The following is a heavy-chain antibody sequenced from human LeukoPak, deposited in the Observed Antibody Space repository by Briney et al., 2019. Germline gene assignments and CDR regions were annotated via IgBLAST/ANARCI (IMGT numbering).Heavy chain of an antibody. J-gene: IGHJ6*03. V-gene: IGHV1-2*02. CDR3: ARVRPYYYYYMDV. CDR2: INPNSGGT. CDR1: GYTFTGYY. Sequence: GASVKVSCKASGYTFTGYYMHWVRQAPGQGLEWMGWINPNSGGTNYAQKFQGRVTMTRDTSISTAYMELSRLRSDDTAVYYCARVRPYYYYYMDVWGIGTTVTVSS.